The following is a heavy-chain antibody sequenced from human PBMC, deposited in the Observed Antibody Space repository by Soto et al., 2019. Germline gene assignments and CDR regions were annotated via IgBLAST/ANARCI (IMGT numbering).Heavy chain of an antibody. CDR3: AREDRDRETGLVPAAIDGMDV. J-gene: IGHJ6*02. V-gene: IGHV1-69*13. CDR1: GGRFSRYS. Sequence: SVKVSCRASGGRFSRYSITWVRQAPGHGLEWIGRIIPIFGIPTYAQKFQGRVTITADESTSTAYMELSSLRSDDTAVYYCAREDRDRETGLVPAAIDGMDVWGQGTTVTVSS. D-gene: IGHD2-2*01. CDR2: IIPIFGIP.